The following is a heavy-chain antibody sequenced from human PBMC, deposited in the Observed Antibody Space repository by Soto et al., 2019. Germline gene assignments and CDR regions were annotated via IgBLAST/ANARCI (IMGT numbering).Heavy chain of an antibody. CDR2: ISSSSDYI. CDR1: GFTFTSYT. CDR3: ARARVYATGPLDF. V-gene: IGHV3-21*06. D-gene: IGHD6-13*01. J-gene: IGHJ4*02. Sequence: GGSLRLSCAASGFTFTSYTMNWVRQAPGKGLEWVSSISSSSDYIYYADSMKGRVTISRDNAKNSLFLDMNSQTGEDTAVYYCARARVYATGPLDFWGQGTLVTVSS.